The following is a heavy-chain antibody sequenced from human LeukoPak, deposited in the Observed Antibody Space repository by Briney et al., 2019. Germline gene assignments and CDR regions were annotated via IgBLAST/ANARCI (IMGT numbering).Heavy chain of an antibody. Sequence: SVKVSCKASGGTFSSYAISWVRQAPGQGLEWMGGIIPIFGTANYAQKFQGRVTITTDESTSTAYMELSSLRSEDTAVYYCARVRKRLVVPAANPWAFDIWGQGTMVTVSS. J-gene: IGHJ3*02. D-gene: IGHD2-2*01. CDR3: ARVRKRLVVPAANPWAFDI. V-gene: IGHV1-69*05. CDR1: GGTFSSYA. CDR2: IIPIFGTA.